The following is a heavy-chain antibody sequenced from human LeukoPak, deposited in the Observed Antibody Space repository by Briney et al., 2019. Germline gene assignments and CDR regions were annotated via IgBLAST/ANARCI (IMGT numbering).Heavy chain of an antibody. V-gene: IGHV1-8*03. CDR1: GYTFTSYD. CDR2: MNPNSGNT. Sequence: ASVKVSCKASGYTFTSYDINWVRQATGQGNDWMGWMNPNSGNTGYAQKFQGRVTITRNTSISTAYMELSSLRSEDTAVYYCARGRVRARRGCSSTTCHPYYFDYWGQGTLVTVSS. D-gene: IGHD2-2*01. CDR3: ARGRVRARRGCSSTTCHPYYFDY. J-gene: IGHJ4*02.